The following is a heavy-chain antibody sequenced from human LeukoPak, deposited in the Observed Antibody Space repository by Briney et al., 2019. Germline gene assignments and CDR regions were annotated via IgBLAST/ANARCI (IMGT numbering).Heavy chain of an antibody. D-gene: IGHD3-9*01. Sequence: ASVKVSCKASGFTFTSYYMHWVRQAPGQGLEWMGIINPSGGSTSYAQKFQGRVTMTRDMSTSTVYMELSSLRSEDTAVYYCARDFDYDILTGPTNSPGYWGQGTLVTVSS. CDR3: ARDFDYDILTGPTNSPGY. CDR2: INPSGGST. J-gene: IGHJ4*02. CDR1: GFTFTSYY. V-gene: IGHV1-46*01.